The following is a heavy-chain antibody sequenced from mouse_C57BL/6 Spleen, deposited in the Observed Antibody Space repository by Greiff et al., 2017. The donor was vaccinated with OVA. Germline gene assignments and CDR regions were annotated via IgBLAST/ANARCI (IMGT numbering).Heavy chain of an antibody. J-gene: IGHJ2*01. CDR2: IYPGDGDT. CDR1: GYAFSSSW. CDR3: ALPVVASHYFDY. V-gene: IGHV1-82*01. Sequence: VQLQQSGPELVKPGASVKISCKASGYAFSSSWMNWVKQRPGKGLEWIGRIYPGDGDTNYNGKFKGKATLTADKSSSTAYMQLSSLTSEDSAVYCCALPVVASHYFDYWGQGTTLTVSS. D-gene: IGHD1-1*01.